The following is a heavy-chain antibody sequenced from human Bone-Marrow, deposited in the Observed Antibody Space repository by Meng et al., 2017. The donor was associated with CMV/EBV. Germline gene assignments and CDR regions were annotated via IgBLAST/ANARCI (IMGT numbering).Heavy chain of an antibody. CDR1: GYTFTSYY. Sequence: ASVKVSCKASGYTFTSYYMHWVRQDPGQGLEWMGIINPSGGSTSYAQKFQGRVTMTRDTSTSTVYMELSSLRSEDTAVYYCARGYCSGGSCYGRYSMDVWGQGTTVTVSS. V-gene: IGHV1-46*01. D-gene: IGHD2-15*01. J-gene: IGHJ6*02. CDR2: INPSGGST. CDR3: ARGYCSGGSCYGRYSMDV.